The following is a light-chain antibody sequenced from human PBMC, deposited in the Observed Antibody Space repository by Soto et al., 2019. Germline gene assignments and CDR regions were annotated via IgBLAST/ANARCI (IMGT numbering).Light chain of an antibody. CDR1: SSDVGAYNH. CDR3: CSYAGSYSVV. V-gene: IGLV2-11*01. CDR2: EVS. Sequence: QSALTQPRSVSGSPGPSVTISCTGTSSDVGAYNHVSWYQQYPDQAPKLMIFEVSQRPSRVPDRFSGSKSGNTASLTISGLQAEDEADYYCCSYAGSYSVVFGGGTKLTVL. J-gene: IGLJ2*01.